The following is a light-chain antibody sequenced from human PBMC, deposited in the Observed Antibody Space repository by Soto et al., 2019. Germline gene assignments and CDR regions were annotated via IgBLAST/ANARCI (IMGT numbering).Light chain of an antibody. CDR2: GAS. CDR3: QQYGSSPTRT. V-gene: IGKV3-20*01. J-gene: IGKJ1*01. Sequence: IVLTQSPGTLSLSPGERATLSCRASQSVTTQLAWYQQKPGQAPRLLIYGASTRATGIPDRFSGSGSGTDFTLTISRLEPEDSAVYYCQQYGSSPTRTFGQGTKVDIK. CDR1: QSVTTQ.